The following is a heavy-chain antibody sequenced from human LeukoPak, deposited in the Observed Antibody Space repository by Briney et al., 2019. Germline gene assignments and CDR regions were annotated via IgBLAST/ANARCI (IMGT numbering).Heavy chain of an antibody. V-gene: IGHV3-21*01. Sequence: PGGSPRLSCAASGFTFSSYSMNSVRQAPGKGLEWVSSISSSSSYIYYADSVKGRFTISRDNAKNSLYLQMNSLRAEDTAVYYCARGSGYSLDYWGQGTLVTVSS. CDR2: ISSSSSYI. CDR1: GFTFSSYS. J-gene: IGHJ4*02. CDR3: ARGSGYSLDY. D-gene: IGHD3-3*01.